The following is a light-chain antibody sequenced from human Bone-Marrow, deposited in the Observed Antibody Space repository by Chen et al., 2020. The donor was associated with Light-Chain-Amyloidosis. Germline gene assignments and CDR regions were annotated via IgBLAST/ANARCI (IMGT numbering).Light chain of an antibody. CDR3: QSADSSGTYEVI. CDR2: RDT. CDR1: DLPTKY. J-gene: IGLJ2*01. Sequence: YELTQPPSVTVSPGQTARITCSGDDLPTKYAYWYQQKPGQAPALVIHRDTVRPSGISERFSGSSSGTTATLTISGVQAEDEADYHCQSADSSGTYEVIFGGGTKLTVL. V-gene: IGLV3-25*03.